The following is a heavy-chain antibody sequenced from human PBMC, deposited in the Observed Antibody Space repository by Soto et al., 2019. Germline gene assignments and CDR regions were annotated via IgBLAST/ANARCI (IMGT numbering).Heavy chain of an antibody. Sequence: ASVKVSCKASGYTFTNNDVTWVRQATGQGLEWMGWMNPGSGDTGYAQKLQGRVTMTRDISIATAYMELTGLTSEDTAIYYCARMESFGSLNWFDPWGQGTLVTVSS. CDR3: ARMESFGSLNWFDP. J-gene: IGHJ5*02. CDR2: MNPGSGDT. V-gene: IGHV1-8*01. D-gene: IGHD5-18*01. CDR1: GYTFTNND.